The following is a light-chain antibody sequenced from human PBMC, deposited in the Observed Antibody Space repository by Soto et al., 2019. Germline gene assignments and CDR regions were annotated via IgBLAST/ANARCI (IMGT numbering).Light chain of an antibody. J-gene: IGKJ4*01. Sequence: LAGCLVTLYLSPGDRDTLSCSATRSVSNYFALYQQKPSQAHRLIIYNASNRATGIPARFSGSAYGKDLNITISSLEPEDCPGYYCQQRSNWQLNFGGVAK. CDR2: NAS. V-gene: IGKV3-11*01. CDR1: RSVSNY. CDR3: QQRSNWQLN.